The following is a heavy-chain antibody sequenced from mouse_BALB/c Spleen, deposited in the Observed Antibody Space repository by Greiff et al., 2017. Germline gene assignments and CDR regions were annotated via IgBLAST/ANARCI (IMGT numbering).Heavy chain of an antibody. D-gene: IGHD2-10*02. CDR2: ISSGGSYT. CDR3: ARHEGYGNGWYFDV. V-gene: IGHV5-9-3*01. CDR1: GFTFSSYA. J-gene: IGHJ1*01. Sequence: EVQVVESGGGLVKPGGSLKLSCAASGFTFSSYAMSWVRQTPEKRLEWVATISSGGSYTYYPDSVKGRFTISRDNAKNTLYLQMSSLRSEDTAMYYCARHEGYGNGWYFDVWGAGTTVTVSS.